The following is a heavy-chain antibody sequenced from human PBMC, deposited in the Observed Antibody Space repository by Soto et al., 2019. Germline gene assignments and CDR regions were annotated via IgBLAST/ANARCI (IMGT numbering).Heavy chain of an antibody. CDR2: ISGSDGKT. CDR1: GFSFGSYA. D-gene: IGHD3-3*01. V-gene: IGHV3-23*01. Sequence: GGSLRLSCAASGFSFGSYALSWVRQAPGKGLEWVSTISGSDGKTFYADAVKGRFSISRDTSQNTLYLQMNSLRADDTAIYYCARWSYLDYWGQGTLVTSPQ. CDR3: ARWSYLDY. J-gene: IGHJ4*02.